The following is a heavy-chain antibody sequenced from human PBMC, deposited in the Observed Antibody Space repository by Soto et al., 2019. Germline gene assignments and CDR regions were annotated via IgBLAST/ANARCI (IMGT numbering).Heavy chain of an antibody. CDR3: ARPITYPIVYGMDV. CDR1: GFTFSSYA. V-gene: IGHV3-30-3*01. J-gene: IGHJ6*02. Sequence: HPVGSLRLSCAASGFTFSSYAMHWVRQAPGKGLEWVAVISYDGSNKYYADSVKGRFTISRDNSKNTLYLQMNSLRAEDTAVYYCARPITYPIVYGMDVWGQGTTVTVSS. D-gene: IGHD3-16*02. CDR2: ISYDGSNK.